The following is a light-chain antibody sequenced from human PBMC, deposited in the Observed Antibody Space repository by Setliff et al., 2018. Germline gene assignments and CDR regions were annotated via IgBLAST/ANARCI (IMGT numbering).Light chain of an antibody. CDR1: SSDVGSYDL. CDR3: NAYASDTTYV. V-gene: IGLV2-14*03. J-gene: IGLJ1*01. Sequence: QSVLTQPASVSGSPGQSITISCSGTSSDVGSYDLVSWYQQHPGKAPKLIIYGVSDRPSGVSSRFSGSKSGNTAYLTISGLQTEDEAEYYCNAYASDTTYVFGYGTKGTVL. CDR2: GVS.